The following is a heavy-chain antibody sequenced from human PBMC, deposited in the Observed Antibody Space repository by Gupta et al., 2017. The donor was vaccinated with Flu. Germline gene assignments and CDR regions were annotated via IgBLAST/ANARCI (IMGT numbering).Heavy chain of an antibody. D-gene: IGHD6-19*01. V-gene: IGHV4-59*01. CDR3: ARDGLAVAGNYYYGMDV. J-gene: IGHJ6*02. Sequence: QVQLQESGPGLVKPAETLSLTGTVAGGSISSYYWSWIRQSPGKGLEWIGYIYYSGSTNYNPSLKGRVTISVDTSKNQFSLKLSSVTAADTAVYYCARDGLAVAGNYYYGMDVWGQGTTVTVSS. CDR2: IYYSGST. CDR1: GGSISSYY.